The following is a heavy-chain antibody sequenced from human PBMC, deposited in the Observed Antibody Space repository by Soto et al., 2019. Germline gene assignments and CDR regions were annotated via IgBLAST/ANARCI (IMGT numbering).Heavy chain of an antibody. CDR3: ARGRLRYSSGWYGIDY. V-gene: IGHV3-30*03. J-gene: IGHJ4*02. CDR2: ISYDGSNK. Sequence: PGGSLRLSCAASGFTFSSYGMHWVRQAPGKGLEWVAVISYDGSNKYYADSVKGRFTISRDNSKNTLYLQMNSLRAEDTAVYYCARGRLRYSSGWYGIDYWGQGTLVTVYS. CDR1: GFTFSSYG. D-gene: IGHD6-19*01.